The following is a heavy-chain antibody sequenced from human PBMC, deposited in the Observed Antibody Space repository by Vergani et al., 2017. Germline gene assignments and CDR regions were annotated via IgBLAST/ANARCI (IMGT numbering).Heavy chain of an antibody. CDR2: MSWNSNSI. CDR1: GVTSAGYA. D-gene: IGHD6-6*01. CDR3: AKDLGTSSGGGWFDP. V-gene: IGHV3-9*02. Sequence: EVQLEESGGGLVLPGRSLRLSCVASGVTSAGYAMHWVRQAPGKGLEWVSGMSWNSNSIGYADSVKCRFTISRDNAKNSLYLQMNSLSAEDTALYYCAKDLGTSSGGGWFDPWGQGTLVTVSS. J-gene: IGHJ5*02.